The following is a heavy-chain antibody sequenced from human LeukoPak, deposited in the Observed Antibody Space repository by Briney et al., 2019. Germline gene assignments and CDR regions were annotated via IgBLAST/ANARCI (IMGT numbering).Heavy chain of an antibody. Sequence: ASVTVSCKASGYAFTRYGISWVRQAPGQGLDWMGWINTYSGDTKYAQRLQGRVTLTTDTSTNTVYMELRSLRSDDTAVYYCAREQDVAAPVDYFYYGLDVWGQGTTVTVSS. J-gene: IGHJ6*02. CDR3: AREQDVAAPVDYFYYGLDV. V-gene: IGHV1-18*01. CDR2: INTYSGDT. CDR1: GYAFTRYG. D-gene: IGHD6-6*01.